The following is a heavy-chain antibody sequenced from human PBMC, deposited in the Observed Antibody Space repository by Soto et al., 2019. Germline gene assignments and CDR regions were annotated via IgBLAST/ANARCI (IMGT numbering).Heavy chain of an antibody. V-gene: IGHV3-30-3*01. J-gene: IGHJ6*02. CDR3: AREEHDGYYYYGMDV. CDR1: GFTFSSYA. CDR2: ISYDGSNK. D-gene: IGHD2-21*01. Sequence: GGSLRLSCAASGFTFSSYAMHWVRQAPGKGLEWVAVISYDGSNKYYADSVKGRFTISRDNSKNTLYLQMNSLRAEDTAVYYCAREEHDGYYYYGMDVWGQGTTVTVSS.